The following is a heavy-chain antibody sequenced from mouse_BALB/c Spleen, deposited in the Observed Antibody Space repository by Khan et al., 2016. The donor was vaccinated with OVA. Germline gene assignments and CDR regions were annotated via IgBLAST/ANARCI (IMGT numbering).Heavy chain of an antibody. J-gene: IGHJ4*01. CDR3: ARDAGRY. CDR1: GYTFTENT. D-gene: IGHD3-3*01. CDR2: IHPTNGVT. Sequence: EVQLQQSGPELVKPGASVKISCKTSGYTFTENTLHWVKQSHGKSLEWIGVIHPTNGVTSYKQKFKGKVTLTVDKSSSTAYMEFRSLTSEVSAVYYCARDAGRYWGQGTAVTVSS. V-gene: IGHV1-18*01.